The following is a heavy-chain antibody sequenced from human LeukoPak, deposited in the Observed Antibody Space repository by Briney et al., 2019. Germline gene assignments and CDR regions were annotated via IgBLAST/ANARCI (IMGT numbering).Heavy chain of an antibody. CDR3: ARGPAKGYFFYY. J-gene: IGHJ4*02. V-gene: IGHV3-21*01. Sequence: GGSLRLSCAASGFTFSSYSMNWVRQAPGKGLEWVSSISSSSSYIYYADSVKGRFTISRDNAKNSLYLQMNSPRAEDTAVYYCARGPAKGYFFYYWGQGTLVSVSS. CDR1: GFTFSSYS. CDR2: ISSSSSYI.